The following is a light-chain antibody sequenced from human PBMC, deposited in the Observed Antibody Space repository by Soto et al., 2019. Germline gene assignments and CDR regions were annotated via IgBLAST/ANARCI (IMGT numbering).Light chain of an antibody. CDR3: QQYTDSRT. CDR1: QRISSSY. CDR2: GVS. V-gene: IGKV3-20*01. Sequence: IVLTHSPCTLSLSPVERPTLSCRASQRISSSYLAWYQQRPGQAPRLLVYGVSSRATDVPDRFSGSGSGTDFTLTISRLEPEDFAVYYCQQYTDSRTFGQGTKVDTK. J-gene: IGKJ1*01.